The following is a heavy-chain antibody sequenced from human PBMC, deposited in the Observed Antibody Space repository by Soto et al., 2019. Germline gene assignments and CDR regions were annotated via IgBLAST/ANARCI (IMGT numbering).Heavy chain of an antibody. D-gene: IGHD1-1*01. CDR2: IYHSGST. CDR1: GGSISSGGYA. Sequence: SETLSLTCAVSGGSISSGGYAWSWIRQPPGKGLEWIGYIYHSGSTYYNPSLKSRVTISVDRSKNQCSLKLSSVTAADTAVYYCARVAGEEAHYFAYWGQGTLVPVSP. V-gene: IGHV4-30-2*01. CDR3: ARVAGEEAHYFAY. J-gene: IGHJ4*02.